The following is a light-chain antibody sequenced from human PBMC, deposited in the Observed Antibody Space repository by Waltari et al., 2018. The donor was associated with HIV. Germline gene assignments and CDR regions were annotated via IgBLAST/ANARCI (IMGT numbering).Light chain of an antibody. V-gene: IGLV2-14*03. CDR2: EVN. Sequence: QSALTQPASVSASPGQSITISCTGTSSDVGGYNYVSWYRQHPGEAPKVIIYEVNRRPSGVSKRFTASKSCKTASLAISGLQPEDEADYFCSSYTSSSTHVFGPGTKVTVL. J-gene: IGLJ1*01. CDR1: SSDVGGYNY. CDR3: SSYTSSSTHV.